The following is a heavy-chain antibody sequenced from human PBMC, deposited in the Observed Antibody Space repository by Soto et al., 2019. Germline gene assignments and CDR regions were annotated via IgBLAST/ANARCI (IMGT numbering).Heavy chain of an antibody. CDR2: IRSKAYGGTT. J-gene: IGHJ6*02. D-gene: IGHD5-12*01. CDR1: GFTFGDYA. CDR3: TIDIVATKYYYYYGMDV. V-gene: IGHV3-49*04. Sequence: GGSLRLSCTASGFTFGDYAMSWVRQAPGKGLEWVGFIRSKAYGGTTEYAASVKGRFTISRDDSKSIAYLQMNSLKTEDTAVYYCTIDIVATKYYYYYGMDVWGQGTTVTV.